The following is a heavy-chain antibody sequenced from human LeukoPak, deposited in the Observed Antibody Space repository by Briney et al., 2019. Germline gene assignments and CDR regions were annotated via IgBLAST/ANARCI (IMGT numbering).Heavy chain of an antibody. CDR2: ISSNGGST. D-gene: IGHD5-18*01. CDR1: GFTFSSYA. V-gene: IGHV3-64*01. J-gene: IGHJ4*02. Sequence: GGSLRLSCAASGFTFSSYAMHWVRQAPGKGLEYVSAISSNGGSTYYANSVKGRFTISRDNSKNTLYLQMGSLRAEDMAVYYCARGTTMAPYYFDYWGQGTLVRLL. CDR3: ARGTTMAPYYFDY.